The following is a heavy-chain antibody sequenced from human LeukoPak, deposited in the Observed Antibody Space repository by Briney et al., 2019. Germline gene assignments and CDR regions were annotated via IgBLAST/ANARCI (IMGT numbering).Heavy chain of an antibody. Sequence: PGGSLRLSCAASGFTFSSYAMGWVRQAPGKGLEWVSAVSGRGGSTYYADSVKGRFTISRHNSKNTLYLQMNSLRAEDTAVYYCAKDLSRSVAGTAEGENYFDYWGQGTLVTVSS. V-gene: IGHV3-23*01. J-gene: IGHJ4*02. CDR2: VSGRGGST. D-gene: IGHD6-19*01. CDR1: GFTFSSYA. CDR3: AKDLSRSVAGTAEGENYFDY.